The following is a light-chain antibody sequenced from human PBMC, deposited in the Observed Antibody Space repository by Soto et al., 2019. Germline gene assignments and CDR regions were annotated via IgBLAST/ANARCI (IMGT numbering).Light chain of an antibody. CDR1: QTVTNTY. CDR2: GAS. Sequence: EVVLTQSPGTLSLSPGEKATLSCRASQTVTNTYIAWYQQKPGQPPRLLIYGASNRAAGIPERFSGSGSGTDFTLTISSLEPDDFAVYFCQQCGRAPRTFGQGTRVDIK. CDR3: QQCGRAPRT. V-gene: IGKV3-20*01. J-gene: IGKJ1*01.